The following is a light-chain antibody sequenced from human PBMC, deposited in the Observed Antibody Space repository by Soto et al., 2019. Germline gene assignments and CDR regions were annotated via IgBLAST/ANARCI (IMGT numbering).Light chain of an antibody. CDR2: DAS. V-gene: IGKV3-15*01. Sequence: EIVMTQSPATLYVSPGERATLSCRASQSVASKLAWYQQKPGQAPRLLIYDASRRDTGIPARFSGSGSGTEFRLTISSLQSEDFAVYHCQQYNNWPLTFGGGTKVEIK. CDR3: QQYNNWPLT. CDR1: QSVASK. J-gene: IGKJ4*01.